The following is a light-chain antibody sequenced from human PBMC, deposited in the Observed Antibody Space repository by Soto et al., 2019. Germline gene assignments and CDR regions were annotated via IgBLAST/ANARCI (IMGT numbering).Light chain of an antibody. CDR3: CSYAGSYTYV. Sequence: QSALTQPRSVSGSPGQSVTISCTGTSSDVGGYNSVSWYQQLPGKAPKLMIYDVSKRPSGVPGRFSASRSGNTASLTISGRQAEDEADYYCCSYAGSYTYVFGTGTKLTVL. CDR2: DVS. CDR1: SSDVGGYNS. J-gene: IGLJ1*01. V-gene: IGLV2-11*01.